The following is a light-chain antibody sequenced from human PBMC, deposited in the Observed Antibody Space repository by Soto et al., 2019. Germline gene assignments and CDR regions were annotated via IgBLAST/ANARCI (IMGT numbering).Light chain of an antibody. CDR2: AAS. V-gene: IGKV1-9*01. CDR1: QSISSY. CDR3: QQLHDYPIT. J-gene: IGKJ5*01. Sequence: DIQITQSPSSLSASVGDRVTITCRASQSISSYLNWYQHKPGKAPKLLIYAASSLQSGVPSRFSGSGSGTDFTLTISSLQPEDFATYYCQQLHDYPITFGQGTRLEIK.